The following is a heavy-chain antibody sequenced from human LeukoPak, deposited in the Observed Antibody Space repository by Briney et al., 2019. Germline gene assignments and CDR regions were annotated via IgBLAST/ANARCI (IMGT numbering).Heavy chain of an antibody. J-gene: IGHJ4*02. CDR2: IKNKVHGGTT. CDR1: GFTFNNAW. Sequence: GGSLRLSCAASGFTFNNAWMTWVRQAPGKGLERVGLIKNKVHGGTTESAAPVKDRFTISRDDSKNILFLQMNSLEIEDTAVYYCTTIENYYDDGHFDYWGRGTLVTVSS. V-gene: IGHV3-15*01. D-gene: IGHD3-16*01. CDR3: TTIENYYDDGHFDY.